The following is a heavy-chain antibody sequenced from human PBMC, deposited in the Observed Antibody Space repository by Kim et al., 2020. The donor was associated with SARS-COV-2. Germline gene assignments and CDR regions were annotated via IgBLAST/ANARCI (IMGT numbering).Heavy chain of an antibody. Sequence: GGSLRLSCAASGFTFSSYAIHWVRQAPGKGLEWVAVISYDGSSKYYVDSVKGRFTISRDNSKNTLYLQMNSLRAEDTAVYYCATVGWFRELYSHLDFWGQGTLVTVSS. CDR1: GFTFSSYA. V-gene: IGHV3-30*04. D-gene: IGHD3-10*01. CDR3: ATVGWFRELYSHLDF. CDR2: ISYDGSSK. J-gene: IGHJ4*02.